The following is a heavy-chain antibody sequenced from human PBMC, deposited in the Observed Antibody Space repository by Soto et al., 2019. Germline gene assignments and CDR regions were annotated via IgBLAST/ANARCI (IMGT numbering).Heavy chain of an antibody. CDR2: INHSGSV. J-gene: IGHJ6*02. CDR3: ARGRVNLVVVPGTTDLEALETYNYAGMDV. V-gene: IGHV4-34*01. CDR1: GGSFSSYY. D-gene: IGHD2-2*01. Sequence: PSETLSLTCVVYGGSFSSYYWTWIRQSPAKGLEWIAEINHSGSVNYNPSLRSRVTISLDASENQFSLRLNSVTAADTAVYYCARGRVNLVVVPGTTDLEALETYNYAGMDVWGQGTTVTVS.